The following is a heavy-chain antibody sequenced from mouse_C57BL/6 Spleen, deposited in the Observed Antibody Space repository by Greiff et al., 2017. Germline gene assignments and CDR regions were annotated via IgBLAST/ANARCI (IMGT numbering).Heavy chain of an antibody. CDR2: IDPSDGHT. CDR3: ARGDYGSSFAY. Sequence: QVQLQQPGAELVRPGTSVKLSCKASGYTFTSYWMHWVKQRPGQGLEWIGEIDPSDGHTNYNQKFKGKATLTVDTSSSTAYMQLSSLTSEDSAVYYCARGDYGSSFAYWGQGTLVTVSA. V-gene: IGHV1-59*01. J-gene: IGHJ3*01. D-gene: IGHD1-1*01. CDR1: GYTFTSYW.